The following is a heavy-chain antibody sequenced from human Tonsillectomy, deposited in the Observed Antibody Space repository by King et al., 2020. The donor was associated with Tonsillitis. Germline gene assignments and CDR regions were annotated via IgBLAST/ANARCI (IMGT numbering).Heavy chain of an antibody. V-gene: IGHV3-15*07. CDR3: TTEGDYDYVWGSSH. CDR2: IKTKTDGGTT. J-gene: IGHJ4*02. CDR1: GFTFINAW. Sequence: EQLVQSGGGLVKPGGSLRLSCAASGFTFINAWMNWVRQAPGKGLEWVGRIKTKTDGGTTDYAAPVKGRFTISRDDSKNTLYLQMNSLKTEDTAVYYCTTEGDYDYVWGSSHWGQGTLVTVSS. D-gene: IGHD3-16*01.